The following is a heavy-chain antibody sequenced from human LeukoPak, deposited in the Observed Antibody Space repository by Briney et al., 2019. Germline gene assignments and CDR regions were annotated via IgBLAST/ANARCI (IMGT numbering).Heavy chain of an antibody. CDR1: GFTFSSYE. V-gene: IGHV3-48*03. Sequence: GGSLRLSCAASGFTFSSYEMNWVRQAPGKGLEWVSYISSSGSTIYYADSVKGRFTISRDNAKNSLYLQMNSLRAEDTAVYYCARDHGDGYNYGRPSWGQGTLVTVSS. J-gene: IGHJ4*02. D-gene: IGHD5-24*01. CDR2: ISSSGSTI. CDR3: ARDHGDGYNYGRPS.